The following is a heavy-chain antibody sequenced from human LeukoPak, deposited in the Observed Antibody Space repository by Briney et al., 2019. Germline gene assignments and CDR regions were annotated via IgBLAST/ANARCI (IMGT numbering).Heavy chain of an antibody. D-gene: IGHD3-10*01. J-gene: IGHJ6*03. Sequence: ASVKVSCKASGYTFTGYYMHWVRQAPGQGLEWMGWINPNSGGTNYAQKFQGWVTMTRDTSISTAYMELSRLRSDDTAVYYCARVGGDYYGSGSPYYYYYMDVWGKGTTVTVSS. V-gene: IGHV1-2*04. CDR1: GYTFTGYY. CDR3: ARVGGDYYGSGSPYYYYYMDV. CDR2: INPNSGGT.